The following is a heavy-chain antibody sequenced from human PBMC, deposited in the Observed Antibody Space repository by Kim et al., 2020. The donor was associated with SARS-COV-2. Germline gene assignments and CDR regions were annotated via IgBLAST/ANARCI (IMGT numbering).Heavy chain of an antibody. CDR2: GTT. V-gene: IGHV3-66*01. Sequence: GTTNYAEYVKSRFTISRDTTKNMLYLQMNTLSTEDTAFYYCTIDLSCGYWEWGQRTLVTISS. D-gene: IGHD3-22*01. J-gene: IGHJ4*02. CDR3: TIDLSCGYWE.